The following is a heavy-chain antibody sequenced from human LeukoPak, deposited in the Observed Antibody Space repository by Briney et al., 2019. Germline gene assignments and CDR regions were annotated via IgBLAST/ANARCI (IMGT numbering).Heavy chain of an antibody. CDR3: ARTPRIVGASYYFDY. Sequence: SVKVSCKASGYSFTSYGISWVRQAPGQGLEWMGGIIPIFGTANYAQKFQGRVTITTDESTSTAYMELSSLRSEDTAVYYCARTPRIVGASYYFDYWGQGTLVTVSS. V-gene: IGHV1-69*05. CDR2: IIPIFGTA. D-gene: IGHD1-26*01. CDR1: GYSFTSYG. J-gene: IGHJ4*02.